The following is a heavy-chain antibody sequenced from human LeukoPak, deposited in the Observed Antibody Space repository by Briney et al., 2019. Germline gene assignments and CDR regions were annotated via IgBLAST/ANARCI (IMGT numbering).Heavy chain of an antibody. Sequence: GGSLRLSCAASGFTFSSYWMSSVRQAPGKGLEWVANIKQDGSEKYYVDSVKGRFTISRDNAKNSLYLQMNSLRAEDTTEYYSARDPYRGSYGAYYYYYMDVWGKGTTVTISS. V-gene: IGHV3-7*01. CDR3: ARDPYRGSYGAYYYYYMDV. D-gene: IGHD1-26*01. J-gene: IGHJ6*03. CDR1: GFTFSSYW. CDR2: IKQDGSEK.